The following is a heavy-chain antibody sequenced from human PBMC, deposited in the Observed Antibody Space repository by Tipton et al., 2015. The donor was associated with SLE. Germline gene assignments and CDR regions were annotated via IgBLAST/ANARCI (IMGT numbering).Heavy chain of an antibody. Sequence: GLVKPSETLSLTCAVYGGSFSGYYWSWIRQPPGKGLEWIGEINHSGSTNYNPSLKSRVTISVDTSKNQFSLKLSSVTAADTAVYYCARGDSEIMVRGLDDAFDIWGQGTMVTVSS. CDR3: ARGDSEIMVRGLDDAFDI. CDR1: GGSFSGYY. J-gene: IGHJ3*02. V-gene: IGHV4-34*01. CDR2: INHSGST. D-gene: IGHD3-10*01.